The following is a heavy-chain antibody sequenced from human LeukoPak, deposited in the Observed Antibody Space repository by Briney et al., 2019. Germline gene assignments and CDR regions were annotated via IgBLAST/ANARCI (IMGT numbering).Heavy chain of an antibody. D-gene: IGHD1-26*01. Sequence: GGSLRLSCAGSGFTFNTYNMNWVRQAPGKGLEWVSSISSSSSYIYYADSVKGRFTISRDNAKNSLYLQMNSLRAEDTAVYYCARVGIVGARDAFDIWGQGTMVTVSS. CDR2: ISSSSSYI. V-gene: IGHV3-21*01. CDR3: ARVGIVGARDAFDI. J-gene: IGHJ3*02. CDR1: GFTFNTYN.